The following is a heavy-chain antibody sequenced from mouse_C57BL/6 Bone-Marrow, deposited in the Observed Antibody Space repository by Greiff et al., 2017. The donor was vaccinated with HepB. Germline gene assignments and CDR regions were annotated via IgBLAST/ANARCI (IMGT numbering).Heavy chain of an antibody. CDR1: GYTFTSYW. J-gene: IGHJ2*01. CDR3: ARGYYFDY. Sequence: QVQLQQPGAELVRPGSSVKLSCKASGYTFTSYWMDWVKQRPGQGLEWIGNIYPSDSETHYNQKFKDKATLTVDKSSITAYMQLSSLTSEDSAVYYCARGYYFDYWGQGTTLTVSS. CDR2: IYPSDSET. V-gene: IGHV1-61*01.